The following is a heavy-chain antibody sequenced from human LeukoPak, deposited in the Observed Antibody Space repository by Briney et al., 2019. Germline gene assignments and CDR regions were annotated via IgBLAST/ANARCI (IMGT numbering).Heavy chain of an antibody. CDR3: TRDRSRAEDD. J-gene: IGHJ4*02. Sequence: PGGSLRLSCAVSGFTFSGHWMSWVRRAPGKGLEWVANINQDGSDKYYVDAVKGRFTISRDNANNLLYLQMNSLRGEDTAVYYCTRDRSRAEDDWGQGTLVTVSS. CDR1: GFTFSGHW. CDR2: INQDGSDK. V-gene: IGHV3-7*01. D-gene: IGHD1-14*01.